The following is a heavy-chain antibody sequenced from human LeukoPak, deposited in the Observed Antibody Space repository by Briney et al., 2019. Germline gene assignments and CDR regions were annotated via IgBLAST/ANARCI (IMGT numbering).Heavy chain of an antibody. CDR2: IGNSATRT. CDR1: GFTFSSYS. Sequence: GGSLRLSCSASGFTFSSYSMRWVRQAPGKGLQWVSVIGNSATRTYYADSVKGRFTISRDNSKNTLYLQMTNLRAEDTAVYYCAKEYAGSRAFDSWGQGTLVTVSS. J-gene: IGHJ4*02. CDR3: AKEYAGSRAFDS. V-gene: IGHV3-23*01. D-gene: IGHD2-2*01.